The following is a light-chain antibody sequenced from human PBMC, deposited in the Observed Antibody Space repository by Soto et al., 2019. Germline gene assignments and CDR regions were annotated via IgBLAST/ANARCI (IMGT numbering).Light chain of an antibody. V-gene: IGKV1-9*01. CDR2: AAS. J-gene: IGKJ4*01. CDR3: QHLNTYPLT. CDR1: QDISSY. Sequence: DIQLTQSPSFLSASVGDRVTITCRASQDISSYLAWYQQKPGKAPKLLIYAASTLQSGVPSRFSGSGSGTEFTLTISSLQPEDFATYYCQHLNTYPLTFGGGTKVDIK.